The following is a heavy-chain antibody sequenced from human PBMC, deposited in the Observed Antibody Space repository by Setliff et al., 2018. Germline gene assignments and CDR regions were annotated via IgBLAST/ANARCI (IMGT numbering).Heavy chain of an antibody. CDR3: ARDFGTGTTFDP. CDR1: GGSISSYY. J-gene: IGHJ5*02. V-gene: IGHV4-59*06. D-gene: IGHD1-7*01. Sequence: SETLSLTCTVSGGSISSYYWSWIRQHPGKGLEWIGYIYYSGSTYYNPSLKSRVTISVDTSKNQFSLKLSSVTAADTAVYYCARDFGTGTTFDPWGQGTLVTVSS. CDR2: IYYSGST.